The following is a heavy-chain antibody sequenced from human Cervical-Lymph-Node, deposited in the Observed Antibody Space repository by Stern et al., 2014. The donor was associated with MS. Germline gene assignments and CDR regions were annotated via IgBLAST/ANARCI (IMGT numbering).Heavy chain of an antibody. V-gene: IGHV7-4-1*02. CDR3: ASGAMGDFWSGYSYFDY. D-gene: IGHD3-3*01. CDR1: GYTFTSYA. CDR2: INTNNGNP. J-gene: IGHJ4*02. Sequence: QLVQSGSELKKPGASVKVSCKASGYTFTSYAMNWVRQAPGQGLEWMGWINTNNGNPTYAQGFTGRFVFSLDTSVSTAYLQISSLKAEDTAVYYCASGAMGDFWSGYSYFDYWGQGTLVTVSS.